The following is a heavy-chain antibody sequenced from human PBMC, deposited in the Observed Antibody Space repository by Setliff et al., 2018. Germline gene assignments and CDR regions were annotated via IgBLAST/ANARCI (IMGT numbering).Heavy chain of an antibody. CDR1: DGSLSTYY. J-gene: IGHJ4*02. CDR2: VYYSGTA. D-gene: IGHD5-12*01. CDR3: ARGGTFRYFDF. V-gene: IGHV4-59*01. Sequence: SSETLSLTCTVSDGSLSTYYWSWIRQPPGKGLEFIGYVYYSGTANYSPSLRSRLTISVDTSKNQFSLKLRSVTAADTAVYYCARGGTFRYFDFWGQGAPVTGSS.